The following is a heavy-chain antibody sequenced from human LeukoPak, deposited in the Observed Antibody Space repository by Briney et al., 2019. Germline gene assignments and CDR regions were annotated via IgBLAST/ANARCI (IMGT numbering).Heavy chain of an antibody. CDR3: ARDKDNAFDI. CDR1: GFAFSSYE. D-gene: IGHD2-15*01. V-gene: IGHV3-48*03. J-gene: IGHJ3*02. Sequence: GGSLRLSCAASGFAFSSYEMNWVRQAPGKGLEWVSYISSSGSTIYYADSVKGRFTISRDNAKNSLYLQMNSLRAEDTAVYYCARDKDNAFDIWGQGTMVTVSS. CDR2: ISSSGSTI.